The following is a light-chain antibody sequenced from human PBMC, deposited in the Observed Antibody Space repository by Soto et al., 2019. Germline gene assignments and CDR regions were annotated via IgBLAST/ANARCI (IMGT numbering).Light chain of an antibody. CDR3: KSYTGINNWV. V-gene: IGLV2-8*01. Sequence: QSALTQPPSASGSPGQSVTISCTGTSSDVGGYNYVSWYQQHPGKAPKVMIYEVNKRPSGVPDRFSGSKSGNTASLTISGLQAEDEADYYCKSYTGINNWVFGAGTKLTVL. CDR1: SSDVGGYNY. CDR2: EVN. J-gene: IGLJ3*02.